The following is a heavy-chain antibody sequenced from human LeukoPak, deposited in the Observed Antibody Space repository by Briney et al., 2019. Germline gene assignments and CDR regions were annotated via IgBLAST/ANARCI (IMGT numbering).Heavy chain of an antibody. CDR1: GGSIRSDY. V-gene: IGHV4-59*01. CDR3: VRDHTGIGKSNAFDL. Sequence: SETLSLTCSVSGGSIRSDYWSWIRQPPGKGLEWIAYISDSGRTKYNPSLESRVTISLETSKNQFSLGLNSVTAADTAVYYCVRDHTGIGKSNAFDLWGQGTMVTVSS. D-gene: IGHD3-10*01. J-gene: IGHJ3*01. CDR2: ISDSGRT.